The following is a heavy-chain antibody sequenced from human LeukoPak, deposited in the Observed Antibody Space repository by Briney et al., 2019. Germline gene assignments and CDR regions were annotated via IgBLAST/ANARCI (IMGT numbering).Heavy chain of an antibody. Sequence: GGSLRLSCAASGFTFSTYAMSWVRQAPGKGLEWVSAICGGDGSRYYADSVKGRFTISRDNSKNTPYLQMNSLRGEDTAVYYCAKGGSPSCYSSSGYWGQGTLVTVSS. CDR1: GFTFSTYA. CDR3: AKGGSPSCYSSSGY. CDR2: ICGGDGSR. J-gene: IGHJ4*02. D-gene: IGHD2-2*01. V-gene: IGHV3-23*01.